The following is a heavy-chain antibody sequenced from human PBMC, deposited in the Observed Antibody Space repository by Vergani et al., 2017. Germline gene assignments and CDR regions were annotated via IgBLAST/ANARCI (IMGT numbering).Heavy chain of an antibody. CDR1: GYTFTGYY. Sequence: QVQLVQSGAEVQRPGASVKVSCKASGYTFTGYYMHWVRQAPGQGLEWMGWINPNSGGTNYAQKFQGRLTMTRDTSISTAYMELTSLRSDDTAMYYCARDRAPYYYDSSGYFDAFDIWGQGTMVTVSS. D-gene: IGHD3-22*01. CDR3: ARDRAPYYYDSSGYFDAFDI. CDR2: INPNSGGT. V-gene: IGHV1-2*02. J-gene: IGHJ3*02.